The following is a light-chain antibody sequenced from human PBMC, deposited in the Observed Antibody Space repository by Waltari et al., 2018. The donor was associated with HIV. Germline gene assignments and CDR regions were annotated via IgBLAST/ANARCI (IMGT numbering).Light chain of an antibody. CDR3: QHYGGSAIYT. V-gene: IGKV3-20*01. Sequence: EIVLTQSPGTLSLSPGERATLSCRASQSVSSIHFAWYLQKPGQAPRLLIYGASNRATGVPDRFSGSGSGTDFILIISRLEPEDFAVYYCQHYGGSAIYTFGQGTKLEIK. J-gene: IGKJ2*01. CDR2: GAS. CDR1: QSVSSIH.